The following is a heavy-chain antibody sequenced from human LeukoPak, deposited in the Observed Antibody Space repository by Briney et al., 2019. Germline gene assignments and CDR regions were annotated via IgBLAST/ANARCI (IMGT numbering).Heavy chain of an antibody. Sequence: GESLKISCKGSGYSFTSYWIGWVRQMPGKGLEWMGIIYPGDSDTRYSPSFQGQVTISADKSISTASLQWSSLKASDTAMYYCARRARVRGVITLDTFDIWGQGTMVTVSS. J-gene: IGHJ3*02. D-gene: IGHD3-10*01. V-gene: IGHV5-51*01. CDR1: GYSFTSYW. CDR2: IYPGDSDT. CDR3: ARRARVRGVITLDTFDI.